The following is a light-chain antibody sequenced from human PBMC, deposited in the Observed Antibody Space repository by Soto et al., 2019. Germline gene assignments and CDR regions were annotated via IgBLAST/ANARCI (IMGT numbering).Light chain of an antibody. CDR3: QQYGSSGT. Sequence: EMVLTQSPGTLSLSPGERATLSCRASQSVRSNLAWYQQKPGQAPRLLIYGASNRATGIPDRFSGSGSGTDFTLTISRLEPEDFAVYYCQQYGSSGTFGQGTKV. CDR1: QSVRSN. V-gene: IGKV3-20*01. J-gene: IGKJ1*01. CDR2: GAS.